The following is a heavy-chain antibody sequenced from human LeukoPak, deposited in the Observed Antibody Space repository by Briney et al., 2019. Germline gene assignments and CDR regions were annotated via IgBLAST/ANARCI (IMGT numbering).Heavy chain of an antibody. D-gene: IGHD2-15*01. J-gene: IGHJ3*02. CDR3: ARGPFCSGGTCYTLGAFDI. Sequence: PGGSLRLSCAASGFTFSSYSMNWVRQGPGKGLEWVSGISGSGGSTYYADSVKGRFTISRDNSKNTLFLQMNSLRAEDTAVYYCARGPFCSGGTCYTLGAFDIWGQGTMVTVSS. CDR2: ISGSGGST. CDR1: GFTFSSYS. V-gene: IGHV3-23*01.